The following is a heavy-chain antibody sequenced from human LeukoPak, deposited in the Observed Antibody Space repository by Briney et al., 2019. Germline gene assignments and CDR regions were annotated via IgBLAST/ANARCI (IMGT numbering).Heavy chain of an antibody. CDR2: IKQDGSEK. D-gene: IGHD6-13*01. V-gene: IGHV3-7*01. CDR3: ARDQVPAWGQQQLDPFDY. J-gene: IGHJ4*02. CDR1: GFTFSSYW. Sequence: QPGGSLRLSCAASGFTFSSYWMSWVRQAPGKGLEWVANIKQDGSEKYYVDSVKGRFTISRDNAKNSLYLQVNSLRAEDTAVYYCARDQVPAWGQQQLDPFDYWGQGTLVTVSS.